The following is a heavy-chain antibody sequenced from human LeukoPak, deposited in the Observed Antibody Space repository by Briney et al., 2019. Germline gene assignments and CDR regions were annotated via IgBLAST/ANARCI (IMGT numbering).Heavy chain of an antibody. D-gene: IGHD6-13*01. CDR2: IYSGVST. CDR1: GFTVSSNY. J-gene: IGHJ6*03. CDR3: ARDRFSSTWGVNYMDV. Sequence: GGCLSLSCAASGFTVSSNYMSWVRRAPGKGLEWVSVIYSGVSTYYADSVKGRFTISRDNSKNMLYLQMNSLRDEDTAVYYCARDRFSSTWGVNYMDVWGKGTTVTVSS. V-gene: IGHV3-53*01.